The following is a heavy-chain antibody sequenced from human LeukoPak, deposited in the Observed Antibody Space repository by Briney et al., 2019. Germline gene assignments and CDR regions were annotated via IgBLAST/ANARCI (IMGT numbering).Heavy chain of an antibody. CDR3: ATSHSSSWLSY. CDR1: GFTFSSYW. CDR2: INSDGSST. D-gene: IGHD6-13*01. J-gene: IGHJ4*02. Sequence: GGSLRLSCAASGFTFSSYWMHWVRQAPGKGLVWVSRINSDGSSTSYADSVKGRFTISRDNAKNTLYLQMNSLRAEDTAVYYCATSHSSSWLSYWGQGTQVTVSS. V-gene: IGHV3-74*01.